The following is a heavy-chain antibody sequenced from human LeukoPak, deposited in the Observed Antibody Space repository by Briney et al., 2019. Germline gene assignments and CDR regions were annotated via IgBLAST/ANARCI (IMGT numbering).Heavy chain of an antibody. V-gene: IGHV1-18*01. CDR3: AREYVAAANSLFDP. D-gene: IGHD6-13*01. CDR2: ISAYNGNT. CDR1: GYTFTSYG. J-gene: IGHJ5*02. Sequence: ASVKASCKASGYTFTSYGISWVRQAPGQGLEWMGWISAYNGNTNYAQKLQGRVTMTTDTSTSTAYMELRSLRSDDTAVYYCAREYVAAANSLFDPWGQGTLVTVSS.